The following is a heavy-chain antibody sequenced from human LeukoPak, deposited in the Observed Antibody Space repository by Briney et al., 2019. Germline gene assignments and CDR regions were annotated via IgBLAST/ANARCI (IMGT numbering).Heavy chain of an antibody. CDR3: ARHPFSSPFDY. CDR1: GGSISSSSYS. V-gene: IGHV4-39*01. J-gene: IGHJ4*02. Sequence: SETLSLTCTVSGGSISSSSYSWGWIRQPPGKGLEWIGSIYYSGSTYYNPSLKSRATISLDTSKNQFSLKLTSVTAADTAVYFCARHPFSSPFDYWGQGTLVTVSS. CDR2: IYYSGST.